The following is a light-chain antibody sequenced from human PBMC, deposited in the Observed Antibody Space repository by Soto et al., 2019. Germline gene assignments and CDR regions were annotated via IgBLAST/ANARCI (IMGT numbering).Light chain of an antibody. J-gene: IGLJ1*01. CDR3: CSYGGSSTFEV. V-gene: IGLV2-23*03. Sequence: QSVLTQPASVSGSPGQSITISCTGASSDIAKYNFVSWYQQHPDKAPKLIIYEGNKRPSGISHRFSASNSGNPASLTISGLQAEDEADYYCCSYGGSSTFEVFGTGTRSPS. CDR1: SSDIAKYNF. CDR2: EGN.